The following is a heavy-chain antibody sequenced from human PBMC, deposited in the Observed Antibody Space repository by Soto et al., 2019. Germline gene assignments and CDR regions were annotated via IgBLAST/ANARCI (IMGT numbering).Heavy chain of an antibody. CDR2: IFYSGTT. Sequence: SETLSLTCTASGDTISSSDYYWGWIRQPPGRGLEWIGNIFYSGTTYYNPSLKSRVTISVDTSRNQFSLKLSSVTAADTAVYYCARRTDYGDYSDAFDVWGHGSMVTVSS. V-gene: IGHV4-39*01. CDR3: ARRTDYGDYSDAFDV. CDR1: GDTISSSDYY. J-gene: IGHJ3*01. D-gene: IGHD4-17*01.